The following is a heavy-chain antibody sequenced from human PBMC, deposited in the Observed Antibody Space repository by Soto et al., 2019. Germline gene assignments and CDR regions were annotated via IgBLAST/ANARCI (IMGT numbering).Heavy chain of an antibody. Sequence: GVPAEASSKASGYTIASYFSRWVRQAPGEGLEWMGWISAYNGNTNYVQKLQGRVTMTTDTSTSTDYMELRSLRSDDTAVYCCARDLPPSDYWGQGTLLTVSS. CDR3: ARDLPPSDY. CDR1: GYTIASYF. V-gene: IGHV1-18*01. J-gene: IGHJ4*01. CDR2: ISAYNGNT.